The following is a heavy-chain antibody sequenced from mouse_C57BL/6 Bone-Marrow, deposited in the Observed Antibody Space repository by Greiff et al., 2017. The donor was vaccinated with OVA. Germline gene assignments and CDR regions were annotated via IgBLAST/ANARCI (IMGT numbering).Heavy chain of an antibody. J-gene: IGHJ4*01. V-gene: IGHV1-81*01. CDR1: GYTFTSYG. CDR2: IYPRSGNT. D-gene: IGHD1-1*01. Sequence: VQLQQSGAELARPGASVKLSCKASGYTFTSYGISWVKQRTGQGLEWIGEIYPRSGNTYYNEKFKGKATLTADKSSSTAYMELRSLTSEDSAVYFCARGDLYYGSSYYAMDYWGQGTSVTVSS. CDR3: ARGDLYYGSSYYAMDY.